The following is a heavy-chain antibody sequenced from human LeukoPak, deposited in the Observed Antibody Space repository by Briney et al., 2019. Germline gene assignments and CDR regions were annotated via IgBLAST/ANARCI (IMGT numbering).Heavy chain of an antibody. D-gene: IGHD3-22*01. CDR1: GGSISSYY. CDR3: ARDQGGLDYYDSSGYRD. Sequence: PSGTLSLTCTVSGGSISSYYWSWIRQPPGKGLEWIGYIYYSGSTNYNPSLKSRVTISVDTSKNQFSLKLSSVTAADTAVYYCARDQGGLDYYDSSGYRDWGQGTLVTVSS. CDR2: IYYSGST. V-gene: IGHV4-59*01. J-gene: IGHJ4*02.